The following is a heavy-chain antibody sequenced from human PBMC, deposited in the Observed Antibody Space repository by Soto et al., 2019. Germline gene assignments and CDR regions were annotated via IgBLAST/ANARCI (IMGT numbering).Heavy chain of an antibody. CDR1: GFTFSNAW. D-gene: IGHD3-9*01. CDR3: TTDPNSILTGYYFVKSPDY. Sequence: GGSLRLSCAASGFTFSNAWMNWVRQAPGKGLEWVGRIKSKTDGGTTDYAAPVKGRFTISRDDSKNTLYLQMNSLKTEDTAVYYCTTDPNSILTGYYFVKSPDYWGQGTLVTVSS. CDR2: IKSKTDGGTT. V-gene: IGHV3-15*07. J-gene: IGHJ4*02.